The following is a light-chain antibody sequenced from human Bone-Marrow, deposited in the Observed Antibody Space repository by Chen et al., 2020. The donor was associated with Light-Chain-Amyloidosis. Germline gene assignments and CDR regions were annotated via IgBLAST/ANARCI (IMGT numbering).Light chain of an antibody. CDR2: DDS. V-gene: IGLV3-21*02. CDR3: RVWDRSSDRPV. Sequence: SYVLTQPSSVSVAPGQTATIACGGNNIGSTSVHWYQQTPGQAPLLVVYDDSDRPSGIPARLSGSNSGNPATLTISRVEAGEEADYYCRVWDRSSDRPVCGGGTKLTVL. CDR1: NIGSTS. J-gene: IGLJ3*02.